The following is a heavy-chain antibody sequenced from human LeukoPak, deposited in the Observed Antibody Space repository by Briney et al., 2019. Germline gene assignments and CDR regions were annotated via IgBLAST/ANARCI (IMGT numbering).Heavy chain of an antibody. J-gene: IGHJ5*02. CDR1: GGSFSGYS. CDR2: INHSGTT. D-gene: IGHD4-11*01. Sequence: SETLSLTCAVYGGSFSGYSWSWIRQPPGRGLDWIGEINHSGTTNCNPSPKSRVTISVDTSKNQFSLKLSSVTAADTAVYYCARVPRDYSNYLNWFDPWGQGTLVTVSS. V-gene: IGHV4-34*01. CDR3: ARVPRDYSNYLNWFDP.